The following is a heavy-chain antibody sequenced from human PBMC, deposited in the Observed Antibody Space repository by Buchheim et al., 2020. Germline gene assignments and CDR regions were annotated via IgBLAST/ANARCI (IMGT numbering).Heavy chain of an antibody. V-gene: IGHV3-74*03. Sequence: EVQLVESGGGLVRPGGSLRLSRAASGFIFSDYWMHWVRQAPGKGLVWVSRINGDGSSTTYADSVKGRFTISRDNAKNTLYLQINSLRVEDTAVYYCARTMTGGYFDYWGQGAL. CDR2: INGDGSST. J-gene: IGHJ4*02. CDR1: GFIFSDYW. CDR3: ARTMTGGYFDY. D-gene: IGHD3-16*01.